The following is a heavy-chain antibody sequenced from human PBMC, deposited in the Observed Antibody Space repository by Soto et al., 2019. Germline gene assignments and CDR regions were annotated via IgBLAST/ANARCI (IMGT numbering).Heavy chain of an antibody. CDR2: IYHSRST. J-gene: IGHJ4*02. Sequence: QVQLQESGPRLVEASQTLSLTCTVSNDSITSSGYYWSWVRQPPAKRPEWIGYIYHSRSTFYSPPLPRRLTMSVDTSKNQFSLTLRSVTAADTAVYHCARMSGTYYVPDYWGQGTLVTVSS. CDR1: NDSITSSGYY. D-gene: IGHD1-26*01. V-gene: IGHV4-31*03. CDR3: ARMSGTYYVPDY.